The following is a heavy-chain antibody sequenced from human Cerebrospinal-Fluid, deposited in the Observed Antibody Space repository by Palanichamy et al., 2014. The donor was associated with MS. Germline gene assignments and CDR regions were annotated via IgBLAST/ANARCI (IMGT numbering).Heavy chain of an antibody. V-gene: IGHV1-18*01. CDR3: ARTYFYGSENRQEYDWFDP. CDR1: GYSFSGYG. CDR2: ISTFNGKK. J-gene: IGHJ5*02. D-gene: IGHD4-17*01. Sequence: QVQLVQSGGEVKKSGASVKVSCKTSGYSFSGYGISWVRQAPGQGLEWMGWISTFNGKKNSAQTLRGRLTMTTDTSTSTAYMELRNLRSDDTAVYYCARTYFYGSENRQEYDWFDPWGQGTLVTVSS.